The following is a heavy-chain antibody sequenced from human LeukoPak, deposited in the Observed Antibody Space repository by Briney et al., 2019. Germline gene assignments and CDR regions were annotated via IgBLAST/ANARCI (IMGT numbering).Heavy chain of an antibody. CDR3: AKVLSGSQDY. D-gene: IGHD1-26*01. CDR2: ISYDGSNK. J-gene: IGHJ4*02. Sequence: SGGSLRLSCAASGFTFSSYAMHWVRQAPGKGLEWVAVISYDGSNKYYADSVKGRFTISRDNSKNTVYLQMDSLRVEDTAVYYCAKVLSGSQDYWGQGTLVTVFS. V-gene: IGHV3-30-3*01. CDR1: GFTFSSYA.